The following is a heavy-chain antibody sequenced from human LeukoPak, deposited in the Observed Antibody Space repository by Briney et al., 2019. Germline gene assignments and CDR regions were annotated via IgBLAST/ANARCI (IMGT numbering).Heavy chain of an antibody. CDR1: GFTFSSYS. J-gene: IGHJ4*02. CDR2: ISSSSSTI. Sequence: PGGSLRLSCAASGFTFSSYSMNWVRQAPGKGLERVSYISSSSSTIYYAGSVKGRFTISRDNAKNSLYLQMNSLRDEDTAVYYCARDLYGDYVFYDYWGQGTLVTVSS. V-gene: IGHV3-48*02. D-gene: IGHD4-17*01. CDR3: ARDLYGDYVFYDY.